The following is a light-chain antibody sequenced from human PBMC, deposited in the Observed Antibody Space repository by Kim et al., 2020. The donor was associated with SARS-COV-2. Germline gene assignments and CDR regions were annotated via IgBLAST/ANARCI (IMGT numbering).Light chain of an antibody. CDR2: GAS. J-gene: IGKJ2*01. Sequence: EIVMAQSPATLPVSPGERAALSCRASQSISTNLAWSQVKPGQPPRLLIYGASTRATGVPDRFSGSGSGTDFTLTVSRVQSEDFAIYYCHQYNDWPPGDTFGQGTKLEI. CDR1: QSISTN. V-gene: IGKV3-15*01. CDR3: HQYNDWPPGDT.